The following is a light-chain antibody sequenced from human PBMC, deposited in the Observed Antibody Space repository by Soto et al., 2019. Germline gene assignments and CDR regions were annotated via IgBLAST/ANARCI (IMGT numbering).Light chain of an antibody. V-gene: IGLV2-14*01. J-gene: IGLJ2*01. CDR2: DVS. CDR3: SSYTRISTNVV. Sequence: QSALTQPASVSGSPGQSITISCTGTSSDVGGYNYVSWYQQHPGRAPKLMIYDVSNRPSGVSNRFSGSKSANTASLIISGLQAEDEADYYCSSYTRISTNVVFGGGTKLTVL. CDR1: SSDVGGYNY.